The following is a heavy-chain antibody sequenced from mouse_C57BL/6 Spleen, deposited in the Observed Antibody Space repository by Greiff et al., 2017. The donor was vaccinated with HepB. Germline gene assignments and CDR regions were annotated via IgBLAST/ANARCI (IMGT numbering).Heavy chain of an antibody. CDR3: AGFYYGYDRGFDY. Sequence: QVHVKQPGAELVKPGASVKMSCKASGYTFTSYWITWVKQRPGQGLEWIGDIYPGSGSTNYNEKFKSKATLTVDTSSSTAYMQLSSLTSEDSAVYYCAGFYYGYDRGFDYWGQGTTLTVSS. J-gene: IGHJ2*01. D-gene: IGHD2-2*01. CDR1: GYTFTSYW. V-gene: IGHV1-55*01. CDR2: IYPGSGST.